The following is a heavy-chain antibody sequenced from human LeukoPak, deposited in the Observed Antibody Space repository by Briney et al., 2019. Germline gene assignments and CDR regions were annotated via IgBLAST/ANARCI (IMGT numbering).Heavy chain of an antibody. Sequence: SETLSLTCTVSGGSISSGDYYWSWIRQPPGKGLEWIGYIYYSGSTYYNPSLKSRVTISVDTSKNQFSLKLSSVTAADTAVYYCARDAYDSDRPVLDYWGQGTLVTVSS. V-gene: IGHV4-30-4*01. CDR3: ARDAYDSDRPVLDY. D-gene: IGHD3-22*01. CDR1: GGSISSGDYY. J-gene: IGHJ4*02. CDR2: IYYSGST.